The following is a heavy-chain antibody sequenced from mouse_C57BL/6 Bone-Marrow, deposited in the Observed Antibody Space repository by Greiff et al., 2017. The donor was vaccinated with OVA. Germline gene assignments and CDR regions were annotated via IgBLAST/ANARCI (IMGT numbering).Heavy chain of an antibody. CDR2: IWRGGST. D-gene: IGHD2-3*01. V-gene: IGHV2-5*01. CDR3: AKNHDGYYPYYFDY. Sequence: VKLMESGPGLVQPSQSLSITCTVSGFSLTSYGVHWVRQSPGKGLEWLGVIWRGGSTDYNAAFMSRLSITKDNSKSQVFFKMNSLQAVDTAIYYCAKNHDGYYPYYFDYWGQGTTLTVSS. J-gene: IGHJ2*01. CDR1: GFSLTSYG.